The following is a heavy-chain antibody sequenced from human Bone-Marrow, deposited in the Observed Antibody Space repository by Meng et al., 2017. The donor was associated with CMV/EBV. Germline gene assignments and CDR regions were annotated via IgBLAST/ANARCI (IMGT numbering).Heavy chain of an antibody. J-gene: IGHJ4*02. CDR3: ARVRWYSSSPILGY. D-gene: IGHD6-13*01. V-gene: IGHV1-8*01. CDR2: MNPNSGNT. Sequence: SGYTFTSYDIHWLRQATGQGLEWMVWMNPNSGNTGYAQKFQGSVTMTRNTSIGTAYMELSSLRSEDTAVYYCARVRWYSSSPILGYWGQGTLVTVSS. CDR1: GYTFTSYD.